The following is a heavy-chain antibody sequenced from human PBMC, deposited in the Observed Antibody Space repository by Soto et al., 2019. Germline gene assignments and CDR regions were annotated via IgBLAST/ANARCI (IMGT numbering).Heavy chain of an antibody. CDR1: GYTFTSYY. Sequence: QVQLVQSGAEVKKPGASVKVSCKASGYTFTSYYMHWVRQAPGQGLEWMGIINPSGGSTSYAQKCQGRGNMTRDTSTSTVYMELSSLRSEDTAGYYCARAGFIVVVPAAAFDIWGQGTMVTVSS. J-gene: IGHJ3*02. V-gene: IGHV1-46*03. D-gene: IGHD2-2*01. CDR3: ARAGFIVVVPAAAFDI. CDR2: INPSGGST.